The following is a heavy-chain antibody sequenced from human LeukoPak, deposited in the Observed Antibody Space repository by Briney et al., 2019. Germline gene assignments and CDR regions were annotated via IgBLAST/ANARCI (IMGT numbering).Heavy chain of an antibody. Sequence: SETLSLTCTVSGDSMSTGYYWGWIRQPPGKGLEWIGSIYHNGSTYYNPSLKSRVTISVDTSKNQFSLKLSSVTAADTAVYYCARRIAVAGYYFDYWGQGTLVTVSS. CDR1: GDSMSTGYY. V-gene: IGHV4-38-2*02. CDR2: IYHNGST. D-gene: IGHD6-19*01. J-gene: IGHJ4*02. CDR3: ARRIAVAGYYFDY.